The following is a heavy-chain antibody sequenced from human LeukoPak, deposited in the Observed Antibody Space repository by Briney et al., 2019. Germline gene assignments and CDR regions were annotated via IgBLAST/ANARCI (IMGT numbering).Heavy chain of an antibody. CDR1: GASISSASYY. CDR2: IYYSGST. D-gene: IGHD3-22*01. Sequence: SETLSLTCTVSGASISSASYYWSWIRQPPGKRLEWIGYIYYSGSTNYNLSLKSRLTISLDTSKNQFSLNLSSVTAADTAVYYCARAGYDSSGYSTYYFDYWGQGTLVTVSS. V-gene: IGHV4-61*01. J-gene: IGHJ4*02. CDR3: ARAGYDSSGYSTYYFDY.